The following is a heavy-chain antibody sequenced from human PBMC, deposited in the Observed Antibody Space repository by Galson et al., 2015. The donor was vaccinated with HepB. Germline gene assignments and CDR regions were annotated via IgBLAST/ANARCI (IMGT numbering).Heavy chain of an antibody. J-gene: IGHJ4*02. CDR2: ISSSSSYI. CDR1: GFTFSSYS. D-gene: IGHD3-10*01. Sequence: SLRLSCAASGFTFSSYSMNWVRQAPGKGLEWVSSISSSSSYIYYADSVKGRFTISRDNAKNSLYLQMNSLRAEDTAVYYCAREGIGSGSYFDYWGQGTLVTVSS. V-gene: IGHV3-21*01. CDR3: AREGIGSGSYFDY.